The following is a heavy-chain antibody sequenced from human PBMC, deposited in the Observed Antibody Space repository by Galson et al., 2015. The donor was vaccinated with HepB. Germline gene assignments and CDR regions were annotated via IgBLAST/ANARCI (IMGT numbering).Heavy chain of an antibody. V-gene: IGHV3-33*01. CDR2: LWYDGGQK. J-gene: IGHJ3*02. Sequence: SLRLSCAASGFTFSQDGLHWVRQAPGQGPVWVATLWYDGGQKLYADSVKGRFTISRDDSKNALYLQMDSLRVEDTAVYYCARDNRGGDCLDALDIWGQGTMVTVSS. D-gene: IGHD2-21*02. CDR1: GFTFSQDG. CDR3: ARDNRGGDCLDALDI.